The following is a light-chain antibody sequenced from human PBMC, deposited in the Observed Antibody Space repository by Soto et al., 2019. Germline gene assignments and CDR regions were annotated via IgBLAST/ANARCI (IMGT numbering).Light chain of an antibody. CDR2: EVG. V-gene: IGLV2-14*01. Sequence: QSVLTQFASVSGSPGQSITISCTGTSIDVGAYNYVSWYQQHPDKAPKLLIYEVGNRPSGVSFRFSGSKSGNTASLTISGLQAEDEADYYCSSYTGSYSYVFGTGTKVTVL. CDR3: SSYTGSYSYV. J-gene: IGLJ1*01. CDR1: SIDVGAYNY.